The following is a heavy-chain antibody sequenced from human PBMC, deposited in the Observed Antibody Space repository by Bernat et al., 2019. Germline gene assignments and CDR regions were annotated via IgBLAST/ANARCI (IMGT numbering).Heavy chain of an antibody. D-gene: IGHD1-20*01. CDR1: GGSFSGHY. J-gene: IGHJ4*02. Sequence: QVQLQQWGAGLLKPSETLSLTCAVHGGSFSGHYWSWIRQPPGKGLEWIGEINHSGSTNYNPSLQRRVTISVGTSKTQFSLKLRAVTGANTAVYYCARRYSWNDARIDYWGQGTLVTVSS. CDR3: ARRYSWNDARIDY. V-gene: IGHV4-34*01. CDR2: INHSGST.